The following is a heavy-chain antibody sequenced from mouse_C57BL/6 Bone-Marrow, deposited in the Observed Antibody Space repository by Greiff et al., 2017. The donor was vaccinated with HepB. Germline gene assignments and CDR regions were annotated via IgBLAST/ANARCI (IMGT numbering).Heavy chain of an antibody. D-gene: IGHD3-3*01. CDR3: ARRAYYFDY. CDR2: IDPSDSYT. V-gene: IGHV1-50*01. Sequence: VQLQQPGAELVKPGASVKLSCKASGYTFTSYWMQWVKQRPGQGLEWIGEIDPSDSYTNYNQKFKGKATLTVDTSSSTAYMQLSSLTSEDSAVYYCARRAYYFDYWGKGTTLTVSS. CDR1: GYTFTSYW. J-gene: IGHJ2*01.